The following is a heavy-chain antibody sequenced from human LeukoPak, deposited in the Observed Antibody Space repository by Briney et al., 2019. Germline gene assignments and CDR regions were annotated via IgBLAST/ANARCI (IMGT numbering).Heavy chain of an antibody. J-gene: IGHJ5*02. Sequence: PGGSLRLSCAASGFTFSSYAMSWVRQAPGKGLEWVSAISGSGGSTYYADSVKGRFTISRDNSKNTLYLQMNSLRADGTAVYYCVVYAIRGFGWFDPWGQGTLVTVSS. CDR3: VVYAIRGFGWFDP. V-gene: IGHV3-23*01. CDR1: GFTFSSYA. CDR2: ISGSGGST. D-gene: IGHD2-8*01.